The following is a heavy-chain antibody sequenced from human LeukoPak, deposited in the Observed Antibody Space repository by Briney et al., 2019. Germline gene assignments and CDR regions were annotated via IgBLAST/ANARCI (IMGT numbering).Heavy chain of an antibody. CDR3: ARVRLHGYYFDY. CDR1: GFTFSDYY. D-gene: IGHD2-15*01. J-gene: IGHJ4*02. V-gene: IGHV3-11*01. Sequence: PGGSLRLSCAASGFTFSDYYMSWIRQAPGKGLEWVSYISSSGSTVYYADSVKARFTISRDNAKNSLYLQMNSLRAEDTAVYYCARVRLHGYYFDYWGQGTLVTVSS. CDR2: ISSSGSTV.